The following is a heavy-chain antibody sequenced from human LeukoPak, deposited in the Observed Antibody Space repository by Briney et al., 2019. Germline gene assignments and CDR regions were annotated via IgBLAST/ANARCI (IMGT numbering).Heavy chain of an antibody. D-gene: IGHD2-21*02. CDR1: GYTFTGYY. CDR2: INPNSGGT. V-gene: IGHV1-2*02. CDR3: ARFIPAKMIHYGGDCYSGY. Sequence: ASVKVSCKASGYTFTGYYMHWVRQAPGQGLEWMGWINPNSGGTNYAQKFQDRVTMTRDTSISTAYMELSRLRSDDTAVYYCARFIPAKMIHYGGDCYSGYWGQGTLVTVSS. J-gene: IGHJ4*02.